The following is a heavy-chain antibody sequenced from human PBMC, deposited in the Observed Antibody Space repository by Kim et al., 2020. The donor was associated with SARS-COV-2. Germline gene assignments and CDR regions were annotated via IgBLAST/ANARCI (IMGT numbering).Heavy chain of an antibody. Sequence: GGSLRLSCAASGFTFSNYWMHWVRQAPGKGLVWVSRINSDGSSTSYADSVKGRFTISRDNAKNTLYLQMNSLRAEDTAVYYCRGRTETFGKRGFDIWGQGTTATVSS. D-gene: IGHD3-16*01. J-gene: IGHJ3*02. CDR3: RGRTETFGKRGFDI. CDR1: GFTFSNYW. CDR2: INSDGSST. V-gene: IGHV3-74*01.